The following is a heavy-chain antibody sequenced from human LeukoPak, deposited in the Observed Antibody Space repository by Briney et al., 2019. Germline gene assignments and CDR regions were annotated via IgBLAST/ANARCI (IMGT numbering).Heavy chain of an antibody. J-gene: IGHJ4*02. D-gene: IGHD3-22*01. V-gene: IGHV3-9*01. Sequence: PGGSLRLSCAASGFTFDDYAMHWVRQAPGKGLEWASGISWNSGSIGYADSVKGRFTISRDNAKNSLYLQMNSLRAEDTALYYCAKVGDSSGYYNPYFDYWGQGTLVTVSS. CDR2: ISWNSGSI. CDR3: AKVGDSSGYYNPYFDY. CDR1: GFTFDDYA.